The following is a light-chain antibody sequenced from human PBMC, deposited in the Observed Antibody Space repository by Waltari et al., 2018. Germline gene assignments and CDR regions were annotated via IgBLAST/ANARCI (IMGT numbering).Light chain of an antibody. Sequence: QSALTQPASMSGSTGQSITVSCTGTSRAIGNYYLVSWYQQFPGKAPKLIIYECTERPSGISSRFSGSKSGNTAFLTISGLQAEDEADYHCCSYGGPSSWVFGGGTKLTVL. CDR1: SRAIGNYYL. J-gene: IGLJ3*02. CDR3: CSYGGPSSWV. V-gene: IGLV2-23*01. CDR2: ECT.